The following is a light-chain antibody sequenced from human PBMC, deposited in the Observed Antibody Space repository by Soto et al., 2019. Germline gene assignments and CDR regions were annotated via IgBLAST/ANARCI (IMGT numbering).Light chain of an antibody. CDR1: SSDVGGYNY. J-gene: IGLJ1*01. V-gene: IGLV2-14*01. Sequence: QSALTQPASVSGSPGQSITISCTGTSSDVGGYNYVSWYQQHPGKAPKLLIYEVTNRPSGVSSRFSGSKSGNTASLTISGLQAEDEADYYCSSYTSFSTLVVFGTGTKLTVL. CDR3: SSYTSFSTLVV. CDR2: EVT.